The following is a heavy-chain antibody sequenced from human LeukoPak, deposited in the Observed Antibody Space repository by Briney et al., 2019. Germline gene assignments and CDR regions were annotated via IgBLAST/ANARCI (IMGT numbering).Heavy chain of an antibody. CDR3: ARDFDRYYFDY. D-gene: IGHD3-9*01. V-gene: IGHV3-74*01. J-gene: IGHJ4*02. CDR2: INTEGSST. CDR1: GFTFSHFS. Sequence: PGGSLRLSCAASGFTFSHFSMNWVRHAPGKGLMWVSRINTEGSSTSYADSVKGRLTISRDNAKNTLYLQMNSLRAEDTAMYYCARDFDRYYFDYWGLGTLVTVSS.